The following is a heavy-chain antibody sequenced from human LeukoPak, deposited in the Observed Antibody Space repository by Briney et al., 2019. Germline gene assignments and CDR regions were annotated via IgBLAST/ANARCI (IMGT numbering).Heavy chain of an antibody. CDR2: ISDTGNA. CDR3: AKAPVTTCRGAFCYPFDY. V-gene: IGHV3-23*01. D-gene: IGHD2-15*01. Sequence: GGSLRLSCEASGFTFSSFFMSWVRQAPGKGLEWVSAISDTGNAYHADSVKGCFTISRDSSKNTLFLQMNRLRPEDAAVYYCAKAPVTTCRGAFCYPFDYWGLGTLVTVSS. CDR1: GFTFSSFF. J-gene: IGHJ4*02.